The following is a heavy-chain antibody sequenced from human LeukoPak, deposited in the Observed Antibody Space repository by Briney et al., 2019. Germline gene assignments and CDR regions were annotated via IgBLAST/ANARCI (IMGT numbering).Heavy chain of an antibody. CDR2: ISGSGSKT. V-gene: IGHV3-23*01. Sequence: GGSLRLSCAASGFTFDDYAMHWVRQAPGKGLEWVSGISGSGSKTYYADSVKGRFTISRDNSKNALYLQMNSLRAEDTAVYYCAKDGDYYGSGSPFDYWGQGTLVTVSS. D-gene: IGHD3-10*01. CDR3: AKDGDYYGSGSPFDY. CDR1: GFTFDDYA. J-gene: IGHJ4*02.